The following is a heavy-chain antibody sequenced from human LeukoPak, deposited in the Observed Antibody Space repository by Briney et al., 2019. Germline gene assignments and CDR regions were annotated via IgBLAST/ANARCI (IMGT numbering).Heavy chain of an antibody. CDR3: AKCAGGWFRPDY. D-gene: IGHD6-19*01. CDR2: IIPILGIA. CDR1: GGTFSSYA. Sequence: ASVKVSCKASGGTFSSYALSWVRQAPGQGLEWMGRIIPILGIANYAQKFQGRVTITADKSTSTAYMELSSLRSEDTAVYYCAKCAGGWFRPDYWGQGTLVTVSS. J-gene: IGHJ4*02. V-gene: IGHV1-69*04.